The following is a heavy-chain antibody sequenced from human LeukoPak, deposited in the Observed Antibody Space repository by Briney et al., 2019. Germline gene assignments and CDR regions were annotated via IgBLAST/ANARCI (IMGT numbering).Heavy chain of an antibody. Sequence: SETRSLTCTVSGGSISSYYWSWIRQPPGKGLEWIGYIYYSGSTNYNPSLKSRVTISVDTSKNQFSLKLSSVTAADTAVYYCAAGAGGSYGGFDYWGQGTLVTVSS. V-gene: IGHV4-59*01. D-gene: IGHD1-26*01. CDR1: GGSISSYY. CDR3: AAGAGGSYGGFDY. J-gene: IGHJ4*02. CDR2: IYYSGST.